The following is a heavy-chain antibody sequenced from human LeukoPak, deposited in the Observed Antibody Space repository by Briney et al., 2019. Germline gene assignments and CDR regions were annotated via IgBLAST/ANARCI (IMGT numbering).Heavy chain of an antibody. CDR3: AREYSSSSGSVSDY. Sequence: GGSLRLSCAASGFTFSSYNMNWVRQAPGKGLEWVSYVSSSSSTIYYADSVKGRFTISRDNAKNSLYLQMNSLRDEDTAVYYCAREYSSSSGSVSDYWGQGTLVTVSS. D-gene: IGHD6-6*01. V-gene: IGHV3-48*02. J-gene: IGHJ4*02. CDR1: GFTFSSYN. CDR2: VSSSSSTI.